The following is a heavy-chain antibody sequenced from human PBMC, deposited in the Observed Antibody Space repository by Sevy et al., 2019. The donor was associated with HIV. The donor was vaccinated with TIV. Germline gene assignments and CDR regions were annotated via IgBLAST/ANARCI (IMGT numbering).Heavy chain of an antibody. CDR3: ARANFCSSTSCYDY. D-gene: IGHD2-2*01. CDR2: IYSGGNT. J-gene: IGHJ4*02. CDR1: GASISNYY. V-gene: IGHV4-4*07. Sequence: SENLSLTCTVSGASISNYYWSWFRQPAGKGLEWIGRIYSGGNTNYNPSLKSRVTMSVDASKNQFFLNLSSVTAADTAVYYCARANFCSSTSCYDYWGQGSLVSVSS.